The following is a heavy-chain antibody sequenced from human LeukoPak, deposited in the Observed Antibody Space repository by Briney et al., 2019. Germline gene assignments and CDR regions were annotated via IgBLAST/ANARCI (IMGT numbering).Heavy chain of an antibody. CDR1: GFTFSSYG. J-gene: IGHJ6*02. V-gene: IGHV3-30*03. D-gene: IGHD3-10*01. CDR3: ARDLRGVPTDYYYYYGMDV. CDR2: IGKDGAAK. Sequence: GGSLRLSCAASGFTFSSYGIHWVRQAPGKGLEWVAVIGKDGAAKHYAESVRGRFTISRDNSKNTLDLQMDSLSAEDTAVYYCARDLRGVPTDYYYYYGMDVWGQGTTVTVSS.